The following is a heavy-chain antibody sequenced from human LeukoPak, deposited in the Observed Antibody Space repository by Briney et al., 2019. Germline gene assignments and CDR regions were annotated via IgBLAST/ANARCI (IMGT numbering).Heavy chain of an antibody. Sequence: GGSLRLSCAASGFTFSSYSMNWVRQAPGKGLEWVSYISSSSSTIYYADSVKGRFTISRDNAKNSLYLQMNSLRAEDTAVYYCARVTPPGDSYYYDSSGYPDYWGQGTLVTVSS. J-gene: IGHJ4*02. CDR3: ARVTPPGDSYYYDSSGYPDY. D-gene: IGHD3-22*01. CDR2: ISSSSSTI. V-gene: IGHV3-48*04. CDR1: GFTFSSYS.